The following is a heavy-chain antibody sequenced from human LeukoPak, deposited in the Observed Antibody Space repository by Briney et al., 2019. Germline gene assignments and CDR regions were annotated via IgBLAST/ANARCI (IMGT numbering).Heavy chain of an antibody. V-gene: IGHV4-39*01. J-gene: IGHJ6*03. CDR2: IYYSGST. Sequence: SETLSLTCTVSGGSISSSSYYWGWIRQPPGKGLEWIGSIYYSGSTYYNPSLKSRVTISVDTSKNQFSLKLSSVTAAARAVYWWGRRVQQLSYYCYWDVWAKGTTVPVSS. D-gene: IGHD6-13*01. CDR1: GGSISSSSYY. CDR3: GRRVQQLSYYCYWDV.